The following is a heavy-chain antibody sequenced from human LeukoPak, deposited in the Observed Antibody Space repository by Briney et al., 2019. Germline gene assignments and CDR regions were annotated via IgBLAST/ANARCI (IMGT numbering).Heavy chain of an antibody. Sequence: GGSLRLSCAASGFTFSSYGMHWVRPAPGRGLEWVAVISYDGSKKYYADSVKGRFTISRDNSKNKLYLHMNSLRAEETAVYYCVKDFRMTTVPRFDYWGQGTLVTVSS. V-gene: IGHV3-30*18. CDR1: GFTFSSYG. J-gene: IGHJ4*02. D-gene: IGHD4-17*01. CDR3: VKDFRMTTVPRFDY. CDR2: ISYDGSKK.